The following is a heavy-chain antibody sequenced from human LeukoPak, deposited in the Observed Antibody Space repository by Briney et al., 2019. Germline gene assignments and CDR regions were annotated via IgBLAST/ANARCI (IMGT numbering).Heavy chain of an antibody. V-gene: IGHV4-59*01. J-gene: IGHJ6*03. CDR2: IYYSVST. Sequence: SETLSLTCTVSGGSISSYYWSWIRQPPGKGLEWIGYIYYSVSTNYNPSLKSRVTISVDTSKNQFSLKLSSVTAADTAVYYCARGGYSYGNYYYYYMDVWGKGTTVTVSS. CDR1: GGSISSYY. CDR3: ARGGYSYGNYYYYYMDV. D-gene: IGHD5-18*01.